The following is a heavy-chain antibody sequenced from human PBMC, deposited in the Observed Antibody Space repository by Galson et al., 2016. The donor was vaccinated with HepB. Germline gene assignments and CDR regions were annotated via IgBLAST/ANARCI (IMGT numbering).Heavy chain of an antibody. CDR1: GFTFSSYG. CDR2: IWDNGNNK. Sequence: SLRLSCAASGFTFSSYGMHWVRQAPGKGLEWVAIIWDNGNNKYYADSVKGRFTISRDNSKNTLYLQMNSLRAEDTAVYYCARARPDIAVAAFDYWGQGTMVTVSS. J-gene: IGHJ3*01. CDR3: ARARPDIAVAAFDY. D-gene: IGHD6-19*01. V-gene: IGHV3-33*01.